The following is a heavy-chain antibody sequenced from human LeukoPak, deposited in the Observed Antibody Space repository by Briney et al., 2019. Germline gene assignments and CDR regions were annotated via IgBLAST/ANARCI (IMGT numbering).Heavy chain of an antibody. CDR1: GGSISSYY. CDR2: IYYTGST. J-gene: IGHJ4*02. V-gene: IGHV4-59*08. CDR3: ARLDSGYEIDY. Sequence: SETLSLTCTVSGGSISSYYWSWIRQPPGKGLEWIGYIYYTGSTNYNPSLNSRVTISVDTSKNQFSLKLSSVTAADTAVYYCARLDSGYEIDYWGQGTLVTVSS. D-gene: IGHD5-12*01.